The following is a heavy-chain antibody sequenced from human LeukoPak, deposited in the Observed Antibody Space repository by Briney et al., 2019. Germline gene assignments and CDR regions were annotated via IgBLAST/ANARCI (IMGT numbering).Heavy chain of an antibody. Sequence: GGSLRLSCAASGFTLSSYSMKWVRPAPGKGLEWVSSISSSSSTIYYADSVKGRFTISRDNAKNSLYLQMNNLRAEDTAVYYCAKATGYLLWGQGTLVTVSS. D-gene: IGHD1-14*01. J-gene: IGHJ4*02. CDR3: AKATGYLL. CDR2: ISSSSSTI. CDR1: GFTLSSYS. V-gene: IGHV3-48*01.